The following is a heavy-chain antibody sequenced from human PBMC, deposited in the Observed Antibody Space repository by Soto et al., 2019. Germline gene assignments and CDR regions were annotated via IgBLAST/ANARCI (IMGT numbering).Heavy chain of an antibody. CDR1: GVPVSSGSNH. J-gene: IGHJ4*02. CDR2: ISHRGNT. V-gene: IGHV4-61*01. CDR3: ARDVSDSGWLDC. Sequence: SETLSLTCTVSGVPVSSGSNHWSWIRQPPGKGLEWIGYISHRGNTDYSSSLESRAIISIDTSNNQFSLKLSSVTAADTAVYYCARDVSDSGWLDCWGQGTLVTVSS. D-gene: IGHD5-12*01.